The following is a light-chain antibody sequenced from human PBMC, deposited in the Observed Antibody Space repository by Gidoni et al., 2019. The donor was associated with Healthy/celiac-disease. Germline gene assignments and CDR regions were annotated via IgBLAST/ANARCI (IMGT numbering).Light chain of an antibody. Sequence: EIVMTQYPATLSVSPGERATLSFRASQSVSSQVQWRLIYGASTRATGIPEFTLTISSLHSEDFAVYYCQQYNNWPRTFGQGTKVEIK. J-gene: IGKJ1*01. CDR2: GAS. CDR1: QSVS. CDR3: QQYNNWPRT. V-gene: IGKV3-15*01.